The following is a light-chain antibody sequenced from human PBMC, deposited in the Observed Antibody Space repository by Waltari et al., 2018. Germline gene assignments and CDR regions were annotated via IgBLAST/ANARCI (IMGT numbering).Light chain of an antibody. CDR2: AAS. J-gene: IGKJ4*01. V-gene: IGKV1-39*01. CDR3: QQSYSTPLVT. Sequence: DIQMTQSPSSLSASVGDRVSITCRASQSIRSYVNWYQQKPGKAPKLLIYAASSLQSGVPARFSGRGSGTDFTLTISSLQPEDFATYYCQQSYSTPLVTFGGGTKVEIK. CDR1: QSIRSY.